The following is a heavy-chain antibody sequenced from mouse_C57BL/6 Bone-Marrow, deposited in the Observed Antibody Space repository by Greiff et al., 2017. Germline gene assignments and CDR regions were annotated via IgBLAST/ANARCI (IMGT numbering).Heavy chain of an antibody. D-gene: IGHD2-3*01. Sequence: DVKLQESGTVLARPGASVKMSCKTSGYTFTSYWMHWVKQRPGQGLEWIGAIYPGNSDTSYNQKFKGKAKLTAVTSASTAYMELSSLTNEDSAVYYCTRGDGYYFYYFDYWGQGTTLTVSS. CDR2: IYPGNSDT. CDR3: TRGDGYYFYYFDY. CDR1: GYTFTSYW. V-gene: IGHV1-5*01. J-gene: IGHJ2*01.